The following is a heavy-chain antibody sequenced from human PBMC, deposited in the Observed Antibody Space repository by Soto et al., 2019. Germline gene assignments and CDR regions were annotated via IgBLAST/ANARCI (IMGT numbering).Heavy chain of an antibody. CDR2: IWYDGSNK. D-gene: IGHD1-26*01. J-gene: IGHJ3*01. CDR3: ARAQYTGSYFDACDV. Sequence: PGGSLRLCCSASGFSFSSYGMHWVRQAPAKGLDWVAVIWYDGSNKYYAESVKGRFTISRDNSKNTLYVQMNSLTVEDTAVYYCARAQYTGSYFDACDVWGQGTMVIVSS. CDR1: GFSFSSYG. V-gene: IGHV3-33*03.